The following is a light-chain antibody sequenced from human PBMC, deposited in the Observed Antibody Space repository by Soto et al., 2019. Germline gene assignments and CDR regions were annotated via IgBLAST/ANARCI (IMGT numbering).Light chain of an antibody. V-gene: IGLV2-14*01. CDR1: RSDVGGYNY. J-gene: IGLJ2*01. Sequence: QSALTQPASVSGSPGQSITISCTGSRSDVGGYNYVSWYQQYPGKAPKFLIYDVSNRPSGVSNRFSGSKSGNTASLTISGLQAEDEADYYGSLYTRSITLIFGAGTKLTVL. CDR3: SLYTRSITLI. CDR2: DVS.